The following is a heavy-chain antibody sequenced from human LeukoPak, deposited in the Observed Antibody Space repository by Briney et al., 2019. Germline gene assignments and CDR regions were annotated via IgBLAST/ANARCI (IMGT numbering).Heavy chain of an antibody. CDR1: GYIFRNYD. D-gene: IGHD1-1*01. J-gene: IGHJ4*02. V-gene: IGHV1-8*01. CDR2: MNPKSGNT. Sequence: ASVKVSCKTSGYIFRNYDINWVRQATGQGLEWMGWMNPKSGNTGYARSFRGRVTMTRDTSLSTAYLELSSLTSADTAVYYCARATPGGRHCYSFDNWGQGTVVTVFS. CDR3: ARATPGGRHCYSFDN.